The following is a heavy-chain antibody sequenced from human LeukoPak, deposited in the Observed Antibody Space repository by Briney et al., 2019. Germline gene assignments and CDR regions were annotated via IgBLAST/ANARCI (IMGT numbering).Heavy chain of an antibody. CDR3: ARVDSSSWNDAFDI. D-gene: IGHD6-13*01. J-gene: IGHJ3*02. CDR1: GYTFTGYY. CDR2: INPNSGGT. V-gene: IGHV1-2*04. Sequence: ASVKVSCKASGYTFTGYYMHWVRQAPGQGLEWMGWINPNSGGTNYAQKFQGWVTMTRGTSISTAYMELSRLRSDDTAVYYCARVDSSSWNDAFDIWGQGTMVTVSS.